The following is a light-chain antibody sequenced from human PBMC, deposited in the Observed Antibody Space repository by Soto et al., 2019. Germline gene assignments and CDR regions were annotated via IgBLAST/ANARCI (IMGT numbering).Light chain of an antibody. CDR2: DAS. V-gene: IGKV3-20*01. Sequence: EIVLTQSPGTLSLSPGERATLSCRAGQSISSRSLAWYQKKPDQAPRLLISDASSRATGIPHRFSGSGSGTDFTLTISRLEPEDFAVYYCQQYGCSPPLTFGGGTKVEIK. CDR1: QSISSRS. CDR3: QQYGCSPPLT. J-gene: IGKJ4*01.